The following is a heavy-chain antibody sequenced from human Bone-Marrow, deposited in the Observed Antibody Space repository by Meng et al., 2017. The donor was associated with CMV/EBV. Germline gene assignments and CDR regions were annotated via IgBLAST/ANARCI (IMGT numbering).Heavy chain of an antibody. CDR3: ARDLNSYFDY. J-gene: IGHJ4*02. V-gene: IGHV3-30-3*01. CDR1: GFTVSSYA. Sequence: SCAASGFTVSSYAMHWVRQAPGKGLEWVAVISYDGSHKYYADSVKGRFTISRDNSKNTLYLQMNSLRAEDTAVYYCARDLNSYFDYWGQGTLVTVSS. CDR2: ISYDGSHK.